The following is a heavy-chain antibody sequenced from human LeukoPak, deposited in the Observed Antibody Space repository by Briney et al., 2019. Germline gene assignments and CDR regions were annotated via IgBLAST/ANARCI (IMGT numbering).Heavy chain of an antibody. D-gene: IGHD3-9*01. CDR1: GGSISSYY. J-gene: IGHJ1*01. V-gene: IGHV4-59*08. CDR3: ALRYFDWLFPAEYFQH. CDR2: IYYSGST. Sequence: SETLSLTCTVSGGSISSYYWSWIRQPPGKGLEWIGYIYYSGSTNYNPSLKSRVTISVDTSKNQFSLKLSSVTAADTAVYYCALRYFDWLFPAEYFQHWGQGTLVTVSS.